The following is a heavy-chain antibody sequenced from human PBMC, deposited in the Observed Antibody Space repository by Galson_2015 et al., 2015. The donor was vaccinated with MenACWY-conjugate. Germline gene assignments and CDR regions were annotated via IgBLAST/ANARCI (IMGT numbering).Heavy chain of an antibody. CDR1: GASISRVNW. V-gene: IGHV4-4*02. CDR3: ARAGALTYYFDY. Sequence: LSLTCSVSGASISRVNWWSWVRQPPGKGLEWIAEIYHSGSINYNPSLKSRVTMSVDKSKNQISLKLSSVTAADTAVYYCARAGALTYYFDYWGQGTLVSVSS. J-gene: IGHJ4*02. CDR2: IYHSGSI.